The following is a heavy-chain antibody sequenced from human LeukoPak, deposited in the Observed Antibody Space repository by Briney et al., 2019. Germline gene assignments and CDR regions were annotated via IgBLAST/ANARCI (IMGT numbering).Heavy chain of an antibody. CDR1: GGSISSSSY. CDR3: ARVGSSWPHYYFDY. Sequence: PSETLSLTCTVSGGSISSSSYWAWIRQPPGKGLEWIGNIYYSGSTYYNPSLKSRVTISVDTSKNHFSLKLSSVTAADTAVYNCARVGSSWPHYYFDYWGQGTLVTVSS. D-gene: IGHD6-13*01. J-gene: IGHJ4*02. CDR2: IYYSGST. V-gene: IGHV4-39*07.